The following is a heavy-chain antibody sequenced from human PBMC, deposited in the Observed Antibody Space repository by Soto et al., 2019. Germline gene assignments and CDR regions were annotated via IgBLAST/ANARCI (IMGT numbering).Heavy chain of an antibody. CDR3: ARANAGGSYYSDY. Sequence: QVQLVESGGGVVQPGRSLRLSCAASGFTSSSYGMHWVRQAPGKGLEWVAVIWYDGSNKYYADSVKGRFTISRDNSKNTLYLQMNSLRAEDTAVYYCARANAGGSYYSDYWGQGTLVTVSS. V-gene: IGHV3-33*01. D-gene: IGHD1-26*01. CDR2: IWYDGSNK. J-gene: IGHJ4*02. CDR1: GFTSSSYG.